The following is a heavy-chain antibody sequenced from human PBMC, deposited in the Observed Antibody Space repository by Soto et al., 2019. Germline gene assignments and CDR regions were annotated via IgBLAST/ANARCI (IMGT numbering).Heavy chain of an antibody. CDR3: TRRRFGVRGVTTMDV. Sequence: PSETLSLTCTVSGGSIGGSNYFWGWIRQSPGTGLEWLGTIYSSGSTYYNPSLKSRITMSLDTSKNQFSLSLGSVTAADTAVYYCTRRRFGVRGVTTMDVWDPGTTVTVSS. J-gene: IGHJ6*02. CDR2: IYSSGST. CDR1: GGSIGGSNYF. V-gene: IGHV4-39*01. D-gene: IGHD3-10*01.